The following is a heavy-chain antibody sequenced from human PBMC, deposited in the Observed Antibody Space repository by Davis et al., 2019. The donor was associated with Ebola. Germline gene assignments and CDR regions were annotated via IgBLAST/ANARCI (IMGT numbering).Heavy chain of an antibody. V-gene: IGHV3-23*01. CDR1: GLTFSNFA. CDR2: ISDSGDRT. Sequence: GESLKISCAASGLTFSNFAMSWVRQAPGKGLEWVSAISDSGDRTFYADSVKGRLTISRDNSKDTLYLQMSSLRVEDTALYYCARGPGHLDYWGQGALVTVSS. J-gene: IGHJ4*02. CDR3: ARGPGHLDY.